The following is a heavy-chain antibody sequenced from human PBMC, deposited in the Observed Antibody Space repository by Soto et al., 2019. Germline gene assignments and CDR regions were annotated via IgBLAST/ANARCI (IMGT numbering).Heavy chain of an antibody. CDR3: AGDPFYYASGF. D-gene: IGHD3-10*01. Sequence: SLRLSCAASGFKCGDHYMTWTRQAPGKGLEWVSKISGDGTTQYYADSVKGRFTVSGDNAKNSLHLQMNSLRAEDTALYYCAGDPFYYASGFWGQGTLVTVSS. V-gene: IGHV3-11*01. J-gene: IGHJ4*02. CDR1: GFKCGDHY. CDR2: ISGDGTTQ.